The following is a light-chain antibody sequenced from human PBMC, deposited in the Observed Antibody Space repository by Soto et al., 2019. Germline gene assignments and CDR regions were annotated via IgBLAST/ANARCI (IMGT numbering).Light chain of an antibody. CDR1: RSSIGSNT. J-gene: IGLJ1*01. CDR3: AAWDASLGGFYV. CDR2: SNN. V-gene: IGLV1-44*01. Sequence: QSVLTQPPSASGTPGQRVTISCSGSRSSIGSNTVNWYQHLPGVAPKLLIYSNNHRPSEVPDRFSASKAGASASLAISGLQSEDEGDYYCAAWDASLGGFYVFGSGTKVTVL.